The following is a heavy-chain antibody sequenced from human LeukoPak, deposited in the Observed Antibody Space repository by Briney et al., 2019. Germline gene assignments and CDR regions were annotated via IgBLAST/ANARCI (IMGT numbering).Heavy chain of an antibody. CDR3: AKDSAYGSGGGDY. V-gene: IGHV3-30*18. D-gene: IGHD3-10*01. J-gene: IGHJ4*02. CDR1: GFTFSSYG. Sequence: PGRSLRLSCAASGFTFSSYGMHWVRQAPGKGLERVAVISYDGSNKYYADSVKGRFTISRDNSKNTLYLQMNSLRAEDTAVYYCAKDSAYGSGGGDYWGQGTLVTVSS. CDR2: ISYDGSNK.